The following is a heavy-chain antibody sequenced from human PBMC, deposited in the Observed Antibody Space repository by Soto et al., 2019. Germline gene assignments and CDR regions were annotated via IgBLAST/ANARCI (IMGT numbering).Heavy chain of an antibody. CDR1: GGTFSSYA. V-gene: IGHV1-69*01. CDR3: ASVEVSSSSSQTPTYSYYYGMDV. D-gene: IGHD6-6*01. Sequence: QVQLVQSGAEVKKPGSSVKVSCKASGGTFSSYAISWVRQAPGQGLEWMGGLIPIFGTANYAQKFQGRVTITADESTSTAYMELSSLRSEDTAVYYCASVEVSSSSSQTPTYSYYYGMDVWGQGTTVTVSS. CDR2: LIPIFGTA. J-gene: IGHJ6*02.